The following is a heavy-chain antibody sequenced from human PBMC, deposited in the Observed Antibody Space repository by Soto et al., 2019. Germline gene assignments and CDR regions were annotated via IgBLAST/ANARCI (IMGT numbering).Heavy chain of an antibody. D-gene: IGHD3-3*01. J-gene: IGHJ4*02. CDR3: ARAPILVGVTPDENYFDS. CDR2: NIPIFGTA. V-gene: IGHV1-69*13. Sequence: SVKVSCKASGYTFTGYYMHWVRQAPGQGLEWMGGNIPIFGTANYAQKFQGRVTIIADESTSTAYMELTSLRSEDTAVYYWARAPILVGVTPDENYFDSWGQGTLVTVSS. CDR1: GYTFTGYY.